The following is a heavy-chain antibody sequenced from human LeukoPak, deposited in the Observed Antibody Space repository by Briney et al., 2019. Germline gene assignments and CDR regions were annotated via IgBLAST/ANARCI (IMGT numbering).Heavy chain of an antibody. J-gene: IGHJ6*02. V-gene: IGHV4-4*07. D-gene: IGHD6-19*01. CDR3: ARDGEQWLGPTYYYYGMDV. CDR1: GGSISSYY. Sequence: PSETLSLTCTVSGGSISSYYWSWIRQPAGKGLEWIGRIYTSGSTNYNPSLKSRVTMSVDTSKNQFSLKLSSVTAADTAVYYCARDGEQWLGPTYYYYGMDVWGQGTTVTVSS. CDR2: IYTSGST.